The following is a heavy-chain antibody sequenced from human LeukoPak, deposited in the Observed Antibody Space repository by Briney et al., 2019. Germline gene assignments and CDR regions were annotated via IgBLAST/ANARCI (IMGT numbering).Heavy chain of an antibody. CDR2: ISGSGGST. Sequence: PGGSLRLSCSASGFTFSSYAMSWVRQAPGKGLEWVSAISGSGGSTYYADSVKGRFTISRDNSKNTLYLQMNSLRAEDTAVYYCAKSGRGIVTRLRGGGDYYYYMDVWGKGTTVTVSS. CDR3: AKSGRGIVTRLRGGGDYYYYMDV. J-gene: IGHJ6*03. CDR1: GFTFSSYA. D-gene: IGHD2/OR15-2a*01. V-gene: IGHV3-23*01.